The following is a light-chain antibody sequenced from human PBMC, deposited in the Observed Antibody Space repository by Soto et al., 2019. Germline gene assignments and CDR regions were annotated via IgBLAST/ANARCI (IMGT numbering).Light chain of an antibody. J-gene: IGLJ1*01. CDR2: DVN. CDR3: CSFAGGFTFV. Sequence: QSVLAQPRSVSGSPGQSVTISCAGTSSDVGAYKYVSWFQQHPGKAPKVIIYDVNKRPSGVPDRFSGSKSGNTASLTISGLQADDEAGYYCCSFAGGFTFVFGTGTKVT. V-gene: IGLV2-11*01. CDR1: SSDVGAYKY.